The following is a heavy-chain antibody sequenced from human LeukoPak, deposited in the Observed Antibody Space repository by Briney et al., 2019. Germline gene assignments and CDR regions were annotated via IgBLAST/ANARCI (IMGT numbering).Heavy chain of an antibody. Sequence: GGSLRLSRAASGFTFSSYSMNWVRQAPGKGLEWVSSISSSSSYIYYADSVKGRFTISRDNAKNTLYLQMNSLRAEDTAVYYCASYLLDWNYSVVWGQGTLVTVSS. D-gene: IGHD1-7*01. CDR1: GFTFSSYS. CDR3: ASYLLDWNYSVV. J-gene: IGHJ4*02. V-gene: IGHV3-21*01. CDR2: ISSSSSYI.